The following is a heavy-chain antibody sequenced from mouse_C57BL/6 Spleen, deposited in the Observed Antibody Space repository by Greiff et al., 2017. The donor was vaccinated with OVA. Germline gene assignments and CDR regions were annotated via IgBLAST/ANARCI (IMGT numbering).Heavy chain of an antibody. CDR2: INPNNGGT. V-gene: IGHV1-22*01. Sequence: VQLQQSGPELVKPGASVKMSCKASGYTFTDYNMHWVKQSHGKSLEWIGYINPNNGGTSYNQKFKGKATLTVNKSSSTAYMELRSLTSEDSAVYYCASSAWAIYYYAMDYWGQGTSVTVSS. J-gene: IGHJ4*01. CDR1: GYTFTDYN. CDR3: ASSAWAIYYYAMDY. D-gene: IGHD3-1*01.